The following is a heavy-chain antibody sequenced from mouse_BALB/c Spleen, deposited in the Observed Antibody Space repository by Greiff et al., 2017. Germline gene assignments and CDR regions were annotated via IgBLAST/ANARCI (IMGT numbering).Heavy chain of an antibody. CDR1: GYSITSDYA. D-gene: IGHD4-1*01. V-gene: IGHV3-2*02. CDR2: ISYSGST. J-gene: IGHJ2*01. Sequence: EVQLQESGPGLVKPSQSLSLTCTVTGYSITSDYAWNWLRQFPGNKLEWMGYISYSGSTSYNPSLKSRISITRDTSKNQFFLQLNSVTTEDTATYYCAGGTFDYWGQGTTLTVSS. CDR3: AGGTFDY.